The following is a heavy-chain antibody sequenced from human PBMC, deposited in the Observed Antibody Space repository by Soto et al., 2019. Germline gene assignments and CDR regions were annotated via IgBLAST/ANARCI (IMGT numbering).Heavy chain of an antibody. V-gene: IGHV1-2*04. CDR1: GYTFTGYY. Sequence: QVQLVQSGAEVKKPGASVKVSCKASGYTFTGYYMHWVRQAPGQGLEWMGWINPNSGGTNYAQKFQGWVTMTRDTSISTAYMELSRLRSDDTAVYYCARLREARGSGYLIGTFDYWGQGTLVTVSS. J-gene: IGHJ4*02. D-gene: IGHD3-22*01. CDR3: ARLREARGSGYLIGTFDY. CDR2: INPNSGGT.